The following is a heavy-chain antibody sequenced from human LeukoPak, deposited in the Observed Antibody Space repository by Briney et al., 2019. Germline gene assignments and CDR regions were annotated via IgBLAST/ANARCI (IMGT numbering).Heavy chain of an antibody. CDR1: GYTFNGHY. Sequence: ASVKVSCKASGYTFNGHYMHWVRQAPGQGLEWMGWINPNSGGTNYAQKFQGRVTMTRDTSISTAYMELSRLRSDDTAVYYCARASFWESPINWFAPWGQGTLVTVSS. CDR2: INPNSGGT. D-gene: IGHD3-16*01. J-gene: IGHJ5*02. CDR3: ARASFWESPINWFAP. V-gene: IGHV1-2*02.